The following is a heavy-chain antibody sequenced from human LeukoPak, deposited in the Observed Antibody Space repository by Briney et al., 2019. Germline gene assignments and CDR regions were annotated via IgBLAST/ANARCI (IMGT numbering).Heavy chain of an antibody. CDR1: GYTFTSYG. V-gene: IGHV1-18*01. CDR2: ISAYNGNT. CDR3: ARVYCSSTSCYQIDY. D-gene: IGHD2-2*01. J-gene: IGHJ4*02. Sequence: ASVKVPCKASGYTFTSYGISWVRQAPGQGLEWMGWISAYNGNTNYAQKLQGRVTMTTDTSTSTAYMELRSLRSDDTAVYYCARVYCSSTSCYQIDYWGQGTLVTVSS.